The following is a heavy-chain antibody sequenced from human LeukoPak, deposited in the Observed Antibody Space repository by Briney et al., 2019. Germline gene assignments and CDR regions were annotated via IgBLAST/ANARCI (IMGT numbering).Heavy chain of an antibody. Sequence: SETLSLTCAVYGGSFSGYYWSWIRQPPGKGLEWIGEINHSGSTNYNPSLKSRVTISVDTSKNQLSLKLSSVTAADTAVYYCARQAVAGTTHYDYWGQGTLVTVSS. CDR1: GGSFSGYY. J-gene: IGHJ4*02. D-gene: IGHD6-19*01. CDR2: INHSGST. CDR3: ARQAVAGTTHYDY. V-gene: IGHV4-34*01.